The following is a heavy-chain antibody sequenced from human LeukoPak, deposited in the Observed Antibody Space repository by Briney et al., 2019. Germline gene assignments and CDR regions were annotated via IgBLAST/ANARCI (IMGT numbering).Heavy chain of an antibody. CDR3: AAQDIVVVVAARQVWFDP. CDR1: GGSISSYY. Sequence: SETLSLTCTVSGGSISSYYWSWIRQPARNGLEWVGRIYTSGSTNYNPSLKSRVTMSVDTSKNQFSLKLSSVTAADTAVYYCAAQDIVVVVAARQVWFDPWGQGTLVTVSS. V-gene: IGHV4-4*07. J-gene: IGHJ5*02. CDR2: IYTSGST. D-gene: IGHD2-15*01.